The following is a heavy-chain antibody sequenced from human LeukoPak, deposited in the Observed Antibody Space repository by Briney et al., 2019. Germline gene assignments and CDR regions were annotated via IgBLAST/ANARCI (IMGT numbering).Heavy chain of an antibody. CDR3: ARALCSSTSCRNYYYYMDV. J-gene: IGHJ6*03. CDR2: IYHSGST. V-gene: IGHV4-30-2*01. Sequence: PSETLSLTCTVSGGSISSGGYYWSWIRQPPGKGLEWIGYIYHSGSTYYNPSLKSRVTISVDRSKNQFSLKLSSVTAADTAVYYCARALCSSTSCRNYYYYMDVWGKGTTVTDSS. CDR1: GGSISSGGYY. D-gene: IGHD2-2*01.